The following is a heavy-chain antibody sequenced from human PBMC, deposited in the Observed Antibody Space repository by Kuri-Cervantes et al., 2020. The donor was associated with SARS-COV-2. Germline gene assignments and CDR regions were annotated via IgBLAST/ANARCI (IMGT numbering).Heavy chain of an antibody. Sequence: LSLTCAASGFTFNNHAMYWVRQAPGKGLEWVAVISDDGSKKYYRDSVKGRFIISRDTSKNTLYLQMNSLRPDDTGVYFCARVLVRAFYYFHAVDVWGQGTTVTVSS. CDR3: ARVLVRAFYYFHAVDV. V-gene: IGHV3-30-3*01. CDR1: GFTFNNHA. J-gene: IGHJ6*02. D-gene: IGHD2-21*01. CDR2: ISDDGSKK.